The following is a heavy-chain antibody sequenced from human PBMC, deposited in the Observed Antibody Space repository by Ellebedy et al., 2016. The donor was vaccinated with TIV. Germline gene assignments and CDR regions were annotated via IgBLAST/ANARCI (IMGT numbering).Heavy chain of an antibody. CDR2: IKQDGSEK. D-gene: IGHD3-22*01. Sequence: GESLKISXAASGFTFSSYWMSWVRKAPGKGLEWVADIKQDGSEKYYVDSVKGRFTISRDNAKNSVYLQMNSLRAEDTAVYYCARLRITMIVEWFDPWGQGTLVTVSS. J-gene: IGHJ5*02. V-gene: IGHV3-7*01. CDR3: ARLRITMIVEWFDP. CDR1: GFTFSSYW.